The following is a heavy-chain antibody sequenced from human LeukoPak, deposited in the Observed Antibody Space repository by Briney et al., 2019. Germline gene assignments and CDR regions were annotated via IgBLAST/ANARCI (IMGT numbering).Heavy chain of an antibody. Sequence: GGSLRLSCAASGFTFSSYAMSWVRQAPGKGLEWVSAISGSGGSTYYADSVKGRFTISRDNSKNTLYLQMNSLRAEDTAVYYCAKDSGSSGYYYGNFDYWGQGTLVTVSS. V-gene: IGHV3-23*01. CDR1: GFTFSSYA. J-gene: IGHJ4*02. CDR3: AKDSGSSGYYYGNFDY. D-gene: IGHD3-22*01. CDR2: ISGSGGST.